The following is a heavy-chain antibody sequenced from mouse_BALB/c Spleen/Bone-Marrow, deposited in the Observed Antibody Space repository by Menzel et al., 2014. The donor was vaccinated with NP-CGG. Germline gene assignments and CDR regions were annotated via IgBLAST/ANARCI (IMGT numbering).Heavy chain of an antibody. D-gene: IGHD2-14*01. CDR1: GFSLTSYG. Sequence: QVQLQQSGPGLVQPSQRLSITCTVSGFSLTSYGVHWVRRSPGKGLEWLGVIWSGGSTDYNAAFISRLSISKDNSKSQVFFKMNSLQANDTAIYYCARNRDYRYDAYFDYWGQGTTLTVSS. CDR2: IWSGGST. J-gene: IGHJ2*01. V-gene: IGHV2-2*02. CDR3: ARNRDYRYDAYFDY.